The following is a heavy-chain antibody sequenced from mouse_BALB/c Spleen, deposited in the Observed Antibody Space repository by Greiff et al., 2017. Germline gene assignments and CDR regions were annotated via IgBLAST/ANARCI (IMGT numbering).Heavy chain of an antibody. CDR3: ARWEDYFDY. CDR1: GYTFTSYN. J-gene: IGHJ2*01. D-gene: IGHD4-1*01. CDR2: IYPGNGDT. V-gene: IGHV1-12*01. Sequence: LQQPGAELVKPGASVKMSCKASGYTFTSYNMHWVKQTPGQGLEWIGAIYPGNGDTSYNQKFKGKATLTADKSSSTAYMQLSSLTSEDSAVYYCARWEDYFDYWGQGTTLTVSS.